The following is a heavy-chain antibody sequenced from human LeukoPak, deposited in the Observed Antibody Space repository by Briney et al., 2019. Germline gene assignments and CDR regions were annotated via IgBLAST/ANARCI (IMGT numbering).Heavy chain of an antibody. CDR2: IYSCGST. J-gene: IGHJ6*03. V-gene: IGHV3-53*05. D-gene: IGHD2-15*01. CDR3: ARGRGSCYSDYYYYMDV. CDR1: GFTVSSNY. Sequence: PGGSLRLSCAASGFTVSSNYMSWVRQAPGKGLEWVSVIYSCGSTYYADSVKGRFTFSRDNSKNTLYLQINSLRAEDTAVYYCARGRGSCYSDYYYYMDVWGKGTTVTVSS.